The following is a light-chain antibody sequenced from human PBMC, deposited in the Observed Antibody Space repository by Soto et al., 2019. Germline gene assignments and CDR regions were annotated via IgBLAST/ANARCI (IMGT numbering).Light chain of an antibody. CDR2: WAS. Sequence: DIVMTQSPDSLAVSLGERATINCKSSQSVLYSSNNKNYLAWYQQKPGQPPKLLIYWASTRESGVPDRFSGSGSATDFTLTISSQQAEDVAVYYCHQYYSIPLTFGGGTKVEIK. J-gene: IGKJ4*01. CDR1: QSVLYSSNNKNY. V-gene: IGKV4-1*01. CDR3: HQYYSIPLT.